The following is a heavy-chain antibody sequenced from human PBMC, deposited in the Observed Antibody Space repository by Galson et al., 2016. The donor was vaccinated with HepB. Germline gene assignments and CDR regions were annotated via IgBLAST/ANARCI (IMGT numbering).Heavy chain of an antibody. CDR1: GDSISSYF. V-gene: IGHV4-4*07. CDR2: IHTAGST. CDR3: ARMFGSGWYVSWTGFDP. D-gene: IGHD6-19*01. Sequence: EPLSLTCTVSGDSISSYFWSWIRQPAGKGLEWIGRIHTAGSTNYNPSLKSRVTMSVDTSKNQFSLKLSSVTAADTAVYYCARMFGSGWYVSWTGFDPWGQGTLVTVSS. J-gene: IGHJ5*02.